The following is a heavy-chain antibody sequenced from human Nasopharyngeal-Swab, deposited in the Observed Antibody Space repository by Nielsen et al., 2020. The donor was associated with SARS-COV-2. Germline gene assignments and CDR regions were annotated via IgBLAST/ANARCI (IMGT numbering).Heavy chain of an antibody. J-gene: IGHJ4*02. CDR2: MNPNSGNT. V-gene: IGHV1-8*01. CDR3: ARAGKIQLWFNSLYYFDY. Sequence: VRQAPGQGLEWVGWMNPNSGNTGYAQKFQGRVTMTRNTSISTAYMELSSLRSEDTAVYYCARAGKIQLWFNSLYYFDYWGQGTLVTVSS. D-gene: IGHD5-18*01.